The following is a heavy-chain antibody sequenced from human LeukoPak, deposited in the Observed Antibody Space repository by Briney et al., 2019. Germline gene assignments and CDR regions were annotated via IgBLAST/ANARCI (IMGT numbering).Heavy chain of an antibody. J-gene: IGHJ3*02. V-gene: IGHV3-23*01. CDR1: GFTFSNYA. CDR2: ISGSGGST. CDR3: AKSRDDPFDI. D-gene: IGHD3-10*01. Sequence: GGSLRLSCATPGFTFSNYAMSRVRQAPGKGLEWVSPISGSGGSTYYADSVKGRFTISRDNSKKKLYLQMNSLRAEDTAVYHWAKSRDDPFDIWGRGTMVSVSS.